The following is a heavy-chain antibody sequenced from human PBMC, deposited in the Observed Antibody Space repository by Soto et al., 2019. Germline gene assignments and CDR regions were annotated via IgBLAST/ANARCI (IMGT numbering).Heavy chain of an antibody. CDR1: GYTFTSYD. CDR3: ARGPQDILDH. V-gene: IGHV1-8*01. J-gene: IGHJ4*02. D-gene: IGHD2-15*01. Sequence: QVQLVQSGTEVKKPGASVKVSCKASGYTFTSYDINWVRQATGQGLEWMGWMNPNSGNTGFAQKFXRRVTMTRNTSISTAYMELSSPRSEDTAVYYCARGPQDILDHWGQGTLVTVSS. CDR2: MNPNSGNT.